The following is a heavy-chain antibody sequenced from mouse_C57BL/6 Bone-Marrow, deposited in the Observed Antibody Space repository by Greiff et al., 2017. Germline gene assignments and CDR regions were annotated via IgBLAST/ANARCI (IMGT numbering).Heavy chain of an antibody. CDR2: IRNRANGYTT. D-gene: IGHD4-1*01. CDR3: ARWELTVDY. J-gene: IGHJ2*01. Sequence: DVMLVESGGGLVQPGGSLSLSCAASGFTFTDYYMSWVRQPPGKALEWVGFIRNRANGYTTEYSVSVKGRFTISRDNSQIILYLQMSALRAEDSATYYCARWELTVDYWGQGTTLTVSS. V-gene: IGHV7-3*01. CDR1: GFTFTDYY.